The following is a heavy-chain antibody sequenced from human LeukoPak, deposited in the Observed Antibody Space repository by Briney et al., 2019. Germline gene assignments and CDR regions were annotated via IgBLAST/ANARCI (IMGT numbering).Heavy chain of an antibody. CDR3: AKDRMGDIVVVPAAIRFDP. J-gene: IGHJ5*02. V-gene: IGHV3-30*02. CDR1: GFTFSSYG. CDR2: IRYDGSNK. D-gene: IGHD2-2*01. Sequence: PGGSLRLSCAASGFTFSSYGMHWVRQAPGKGLEWVAFIRYDGSNKYYADSVKGRFTISRDSSKNTLYLQMNSLRAEDTAVYYCAKDRMGDIVVVPAAIRFDPWGQGTLVTVSS.